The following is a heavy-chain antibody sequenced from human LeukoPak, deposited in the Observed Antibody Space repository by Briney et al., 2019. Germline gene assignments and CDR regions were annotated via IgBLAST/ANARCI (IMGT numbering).Heavy chain of an antibody. CDR1: GFTFSSYA. D-gene: IGHD6-13*01. V-gene: IGHV3-23*01. CDR2: ISGSGGST. Sequence: GGSLRLSCAASGFTFSSYAMSWVRQAPGQGLEWVSAISGSGGSTYYADSVKGRFTISRDNSKNTLYLQMNSLRAADTAVYYCAKAGRDSSSWYGTFDYWGQGTLVTVSS. J-gene: IGHJ4*02. CDR3: AKAGRDSSSWYGTFDY.